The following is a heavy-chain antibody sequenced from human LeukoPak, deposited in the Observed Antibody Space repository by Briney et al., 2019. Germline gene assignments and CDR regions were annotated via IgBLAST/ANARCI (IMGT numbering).Heavy chain of an antibody. CDR3: AKSSNPTYHLQSNYNYYMDV. D-gene: IGHD2-2*01. V-gene: IGHV3-30*02. CDR2: IRYDEISK. J-gene: IGHJ6*03. Sequence: GGSLRLSCAASGFSFSSFGMHWVRQAPGKGLEWVAFIRYDEISKYYADSVKGRFTISRDNSRNTLSLQMNSLRAEDSAVYFCAKSSNPTYHLQSNYNYYMDVWGKGTTVTVSS. CDR1: GFSFSSFG.